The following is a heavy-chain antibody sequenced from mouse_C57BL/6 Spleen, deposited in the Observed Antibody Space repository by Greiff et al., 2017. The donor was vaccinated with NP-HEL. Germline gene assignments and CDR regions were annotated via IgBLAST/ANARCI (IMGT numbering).Heavy chain of an antibody. V-gene: IGHV1-76*01. D-gene: IGHD2-4*01. CDR1: GYTFTDYY. CDR2: IYPGSGST. CDR3: ARVRDSHWYFDD. J-gene: IGHJ1*03. Sequence: QVQLQQSGAELVRPGASVKLSCKASGYTFTDYYINWVKQRPGKGLEWIGRIYPGSGSTYYNEKFKGKATLTVEKSSSTAYMQLSSLTSEDSAVYFCARVRDSHWYFDDWGTGTTVTVSS.